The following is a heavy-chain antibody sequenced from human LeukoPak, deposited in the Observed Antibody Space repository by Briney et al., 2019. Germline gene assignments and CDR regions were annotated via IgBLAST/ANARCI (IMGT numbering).Heavy chain of an antibody. CDR1: GFTVITND. CDR3: ARGVEPLAANTLAY. Sequence: GGSLRLSCAASGFTVITNDMTWVRQAPRKGLEWGSVLYSDGNTKYADSVQGRFTIPRDNSKNTLYLEMNSLSPDDTAVYYCARGVEPLAANTLAYWGQGTLVTVSS. D-gene: IGHD1-14*01. CDR2: LYSDGNT. V-gene: IGHV3-53*01. J-gene: IGHJ4*02.